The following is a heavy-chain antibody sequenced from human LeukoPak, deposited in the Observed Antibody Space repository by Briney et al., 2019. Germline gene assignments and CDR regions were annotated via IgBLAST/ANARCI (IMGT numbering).Heavy chain of an antibody. D-gene: IGHD2/OR15-2a*01. CDR3: ARDSVSDLEFYYYYYMDV. CDR1: GGSISSYY. CDR2: IYYSGST. V-gene: IGHV4-59*01. Sequence: PSETLSLTCTVSGGSISSYYWTWIRQPPGKGLEWIGYIYYSGSTNYNPSLKSRVTISVDTSKNQFSLNLSSVTAADTAVYYCARDSVSDLEFYYYYYMDVWGKGTTVTVSS. J-gene: IGHJ6*03.